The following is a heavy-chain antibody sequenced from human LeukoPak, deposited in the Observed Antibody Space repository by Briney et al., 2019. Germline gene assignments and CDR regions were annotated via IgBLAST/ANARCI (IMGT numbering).Heavy chain of an antibody. CDR1: GGSFSGYY. CDR3: ARGRYYYGSGSYGVPSTGRNNWFDP. Sequence: SETLSLTCAVYGGSFSGYYWSWIRQPPGKGLEWTGEINHSGSTNYNPSLRSRVTISVDTSKNQFSLKLSSVTAADTAVYYCARGRYYYGSGSYGVPSTGRNNWFDPWGQGTLVTVSS. CDR2: INHSGST. V-gene: IGHV4-34*01. D-gene: IGHD3-10*01. J-gene: IGHJ5*02.